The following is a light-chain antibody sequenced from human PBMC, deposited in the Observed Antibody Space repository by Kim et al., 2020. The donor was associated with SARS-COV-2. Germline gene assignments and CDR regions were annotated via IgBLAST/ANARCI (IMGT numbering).Light chain of an antibody. J-gene: IGKJ4*01. CDR2: TAS. V-gene: IGKV1-27*01. Sequence: DIQLTQSPSSLSASIGDRVTITCRASQDINNYLAWYQQIPGKVPKLLIFTASTLQSGVPSRFSGGGSGTDFTLTISSLQPEDVATYYCQLYNSAPPLTFGGGTKVDIK. CDR3: QLYNSAPPLT. CDR1: QDINNY.